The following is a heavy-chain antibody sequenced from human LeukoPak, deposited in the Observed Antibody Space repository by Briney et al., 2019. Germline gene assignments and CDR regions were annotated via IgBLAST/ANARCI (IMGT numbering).Heavy chain of an antibody. CDR2: ISSTSYI. J-gene: IGHJ5*02. V-gene: IGHV3-21*01. CDR1: GFTFTAYT. Sequence: GGSLRLSCAASGFTFTAYTINWVRQAPGKGLEWVSSISSTSYIYYADSVKGRFTISKDNAKNSVYLQMNSLRAEDTAVYYCARDTAMVKFDPWGQGTLVTVSS. CDR3: ARDTAMVKFDP. D-gene: IGHD5-18*01.